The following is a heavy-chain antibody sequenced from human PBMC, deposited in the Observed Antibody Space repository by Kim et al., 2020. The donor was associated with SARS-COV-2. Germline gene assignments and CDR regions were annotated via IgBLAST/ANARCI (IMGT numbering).Heavy chain of an antibody. Sequence: GGSLRLSCAASGFTFSSYGMHWVRQAPGKGLEWVAVISYDGSNKYFADSVKGRFTISRDNSKNTLYLQMNSLRAEDTAVYYCAREGLDYWGQGTLVTVSS. CDR2: ISYDGSNK. CDR1: GFTFSSYG. V-gene: IGHV3-33*05. J-gene: IGHJ4*02. CDR3: AREGLDY.